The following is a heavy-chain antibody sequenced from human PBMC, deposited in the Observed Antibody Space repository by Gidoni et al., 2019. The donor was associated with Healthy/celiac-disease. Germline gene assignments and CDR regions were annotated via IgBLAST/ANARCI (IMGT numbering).Heavy chain of an antibody. J-gene: IGHJ6*02. D-gene: IGHD3-10*01. Sequence: EVQLVESGGGLVKPGGSLRLSCAASGFTFSTAWMSWVRQAPGKGLEWVGRIKSKTDGGTTDYAAPVKGRFTISRDDSKNTLYLQMNSLKTEDTAVYYCTVWFGELSPYYYGMDVWGQGTTVTVSS. CDR1: GFTFSTAW. CDR3: TVWFGELSPYYYGMDV. CDR2: IKSKTDGGTT. V-gene: IGHV3-15*01.